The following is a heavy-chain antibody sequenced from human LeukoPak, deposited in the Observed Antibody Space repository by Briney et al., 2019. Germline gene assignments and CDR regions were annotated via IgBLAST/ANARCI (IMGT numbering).Heavy chain of an antibody. Sequence: ASVKVSCKASGYTFTGYYMHWVRQAPGQGLEWMGWINPNSGGTNYAQKFQGRVTMTRDTSISTAYMELSRLRSDDTAVYYCARDQGVHHVIADDYWGQGTLVTVSS. CDR1: GYTFTGYY. D-gene: IGHD3-16*02. V-gene: IGHV1-2*02. CDR3: ARDQGVHHVIADDY. J-gene: IGHJ4*02. CDR2: INPNSGGT.